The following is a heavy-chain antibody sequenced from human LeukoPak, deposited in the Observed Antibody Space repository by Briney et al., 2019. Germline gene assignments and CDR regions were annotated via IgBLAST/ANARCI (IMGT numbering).Heavy chain of an antibody. J-gene: IGHJ4*02. D-gene: IGHD6-19*01. CDR2: ISSSSSYI. V-gene: IGHV3-21*01. CDR3: ARSQGLVLVGFDY. CDR1: GFTFSSYS. Sequence: GGSLRLSCAASGFTFSSYSMNWVRQAPGKGLEWVSSISSSSSYIYYADSVKGRFTISRDNAKNSLYLQMNSLRAEDTAVYYCARSQGLVLVGFDYWGQGTLVTVSS.